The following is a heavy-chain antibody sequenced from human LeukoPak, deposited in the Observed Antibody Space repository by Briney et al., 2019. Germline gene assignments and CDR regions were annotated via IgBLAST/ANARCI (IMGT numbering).Heavy chain of an antibody. CDR1: GFTFSSFA. J-gene: IGHJ6*02. Sequence: PGGSLRLSSTASGFTFSSFAMHWVRQAPGKGLEWVSLITNSGVTTHYADSVKGRFTISRDNSRSTLYLQLNSLRADDTALYYCAKARLYCSSGTCSDHPATLTGMDVWGQGTTVTVSS. CDR2: ITNSGVTT. D-gene: IGHD2-15*01. CDR3: AKARLYCSSGTCSDHPATLTGMDV. V-gene: IGHV3-23*01.